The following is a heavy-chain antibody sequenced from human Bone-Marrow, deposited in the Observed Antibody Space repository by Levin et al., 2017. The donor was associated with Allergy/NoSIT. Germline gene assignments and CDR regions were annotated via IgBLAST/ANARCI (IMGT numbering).Heavy chain of an antibody. V-gene: IGHV3-7*01. CDR2: IKQDGSEK. J-gene: IGHJ4*02. D-gene: IGHD6-19*01. Sequence: GESLKISCAASGFTFSSYWMSWVRQAPGKGLEWVANIKQDGSEKYYVDSVKGRFTISRDNAKNSLYLQMNSLRAEDTAVYYCARDGSGWSDAFDYWGQGTLVTVSS. CDR3: ARDGSGWSDAFDY. CDR1: GFTFSSYW.